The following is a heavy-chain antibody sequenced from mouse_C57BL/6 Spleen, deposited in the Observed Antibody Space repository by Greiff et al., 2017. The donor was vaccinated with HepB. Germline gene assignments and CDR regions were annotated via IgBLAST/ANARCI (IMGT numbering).Heavy chain of an antibody. V-gene: IGHV1-54*01. D-gene: IGHD2-4*01. CDR1: GYAFTNYL. Sequence: VQLQQSGAELVRPGTSVKVSCKASGYAFTNYLIEWVKQRPGQGLEWIGVINPGDGGTNYNAKFKGKATLTADTSSSTAYMQLSSLTSEDSAVYFCARAGDDYYFDCWGQGTTLTVAS. CDR3: ARAGDDYYFDC. J-gene: IGHJ2*01. CDR2: INPGDGGT.